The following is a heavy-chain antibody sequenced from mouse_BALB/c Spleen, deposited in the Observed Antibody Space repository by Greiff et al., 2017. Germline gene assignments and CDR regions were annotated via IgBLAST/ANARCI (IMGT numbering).Heavy chain of an antibody. CDR2: IYPGDGDT. V-gene: IGHV1-80*01. CDR3: ARGGTRTYWYFDV. J-gene: IGHJ1*01. Sequence: VQLQQSGAELVRPGSSVKISCKASGYAFSSYWMNWVKQRPGQGLEWIGQIYPGDGDTNYNGKFKGKATLTTDKSSSTAYMQLSSLTSEDSAVYFCARGGTRTYWYFDVWGAGTTVTVSS. CDR1: GYAFSSYW. D-gene: IGHD1-3*01.